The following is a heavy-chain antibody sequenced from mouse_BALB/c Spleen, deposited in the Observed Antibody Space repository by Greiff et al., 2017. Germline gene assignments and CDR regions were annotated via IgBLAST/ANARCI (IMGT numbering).Heavy chain of an antibody. CDR1: GYAFTNYW. CDR3: ARRGNYYGY. J-gene: IGHJ2*01. Sequence: VQLQQSGAELVRPGTSVKISCKASGYAFTNYWLGWVKQRPGHGLEWIGDIYPGSGNTYYNEKFKGKATLTADKSSSTAYMQLSSLTSEDSAVYFCARRGNYYGYWGQGTTLTVSS. CDR2: IYPGSGNT. V-gene: IGHV1-63*01. D-gene: IGHD1-1*01.